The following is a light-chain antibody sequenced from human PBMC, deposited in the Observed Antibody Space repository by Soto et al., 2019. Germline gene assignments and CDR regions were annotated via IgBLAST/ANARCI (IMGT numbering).Light chain of an antibody. Sequence: EIVMTQSPATLYVSPGERAILSCRASQSVTSNLAWYQQKPGQAPRLLIYGASTRATGIPARFSGSGSGTEFTLTISSLQSEDFAVYYCQQYNTWPPGTFGQGTKVEIK. V-gene: IGKV3-15*01. CDR3: QQYNTWPPGT. CDR2: GAS. J-gene: IGKJ1*01. CDR1: QSVTSN.